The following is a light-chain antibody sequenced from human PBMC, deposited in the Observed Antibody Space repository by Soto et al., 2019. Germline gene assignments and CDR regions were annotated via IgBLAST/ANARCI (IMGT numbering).Light chain of an antibody. Sequence: DIQMTQSPSSLSASVGDRVTITCRASQSISSYLNWYQQKPGKAPQLLIYAASSFQRGVPSRFSGSGSRTDFTLTISSLQPEDFATYYCQQSYSTPDTFGQGTKLEIK. CDR3: QQSYSTPDT. J-gene: IGKJ2*01. V-gene: IGKV1-39*01. CDR1: QSISSY. CDR2: AAS.